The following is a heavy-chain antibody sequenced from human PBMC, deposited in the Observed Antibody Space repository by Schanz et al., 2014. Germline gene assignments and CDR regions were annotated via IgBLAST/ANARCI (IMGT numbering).Heavy chain of an antibody. CDR2: INTGVNT. D-gene: IGHD2-8*02. CDR1: GFTFGDYA. J-gene: IGHJ4*02. CDR3: AKSLESCPGGRCSRGYFDY. V-gene: IGHV3-23*01. Sequence: EVQLLESGGGLVQPGGSLRLSCAASGFTFGDYAMTWVRQAPGKGLEWVSAINTGVNTYYADSVRGRFTMSRDNSKNTLYLQMNSLRAGDAAVYYCAKSLESCPGGRCSRGYFDYWGQGTLVIVSS.